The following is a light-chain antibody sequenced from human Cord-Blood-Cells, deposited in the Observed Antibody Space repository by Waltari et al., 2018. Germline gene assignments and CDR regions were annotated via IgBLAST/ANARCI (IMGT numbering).Light chain of an antibody. J-gene: IGLJ1*01. CDR2: DVR. V-gene: IGLV2-14*01. CDR3: SSYTSSSTLV. CDR1: SSDVGCYHY. Sequence: QSALPQPASVSGSPGQAITLSCTGTSSDVGCYHYVSWYPQHPGTAPTLMIYDVRNRPSGVSKRFSGSKSGNTASLTISGLQAEDEADYYCSSYTSSSTLVFGTGPQVTVL.